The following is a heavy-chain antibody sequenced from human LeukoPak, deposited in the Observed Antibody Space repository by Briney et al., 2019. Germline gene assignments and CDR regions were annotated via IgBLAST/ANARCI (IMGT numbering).Heavy chain of an antibody. CDR2: IYPGDSDT. D-gene: IGHD5-24*01. J-gene: IGHJ3*02. V-gene: IGHV5-51*01. Sequence: GESLQISCKGSGYSFTNFWIGWVRQMPGKGLEWMGIIYPGDSDTRYSPSFQGQVTISADKSISTAYLQWSSLKASDTAMYYCARHGDGYNRDDAFDIWGQGTMVTVSS. CDR3: ARHGDGYNRDDAFDI. CDR1: GYSFTNFW.